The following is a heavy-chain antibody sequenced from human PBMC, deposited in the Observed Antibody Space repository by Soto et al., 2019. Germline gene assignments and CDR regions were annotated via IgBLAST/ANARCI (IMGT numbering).Heavy chain of an antibody. CDR3: ARLAYYYGSGSYYTMYYFDY. CDR2: IYYSGST. V-gene: IGHV4-39*01. CDR1: GGSISSSSYY. J-gene: IGHJ4*02. D-gene: IGHD3-10*01. Sequence: SETLSLTCTVSGGSISSSSYYWGWIRQPPGTGLEWIGSIYYSGSTYYNPSLKSRVTISVDTSKNQFSLKLSSVTAADTAVYYCARLAYYYGSGSYYTMYYFDYWGQGTLVTVSS.